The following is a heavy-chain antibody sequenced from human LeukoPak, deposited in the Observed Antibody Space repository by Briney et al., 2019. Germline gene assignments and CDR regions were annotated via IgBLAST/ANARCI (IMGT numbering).Heavy chain of an antibody. V-gene: IGHV1-69*01. J-gene: IGHJ4*02. D-gene: IGHD3-10*01. Sequence: ASVKVSCKASGGTFSSYAISWVRQAPGQGLEWMGGIIPIFGTANYAQKFQGRVTITADESTSTAYMELSSLRSEDTAVYYCVSPTAGSGKHFDYWGQGTLVTVPS. CDR2: IIPIFGTA. CDR1: GGTFSSYA. CDR3: VSPTAGSGKHFDY.